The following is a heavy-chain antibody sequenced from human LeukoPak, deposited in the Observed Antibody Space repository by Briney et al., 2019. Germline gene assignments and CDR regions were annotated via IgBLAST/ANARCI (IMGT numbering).Heavy chain of an antibody. J-gene: IGHJ2*01. V-gene: IGHV1-8*01. CDR2: MNPNSGNT. CDR1: EYTFTNYD. D-gene: IGHD5-18*01. CDR3: SRSNRYSSGNWYFDR. Sequence: ASVTVSCPASEYTFTNYDIDWVRPATGQGLEWMGWMNPNSGNTGYAQKFQGRVTMTRNTSISTAYMELSSLRSEDTAVYWCSRSNRYSSGNWYFDRWGRGTLVTVSS.